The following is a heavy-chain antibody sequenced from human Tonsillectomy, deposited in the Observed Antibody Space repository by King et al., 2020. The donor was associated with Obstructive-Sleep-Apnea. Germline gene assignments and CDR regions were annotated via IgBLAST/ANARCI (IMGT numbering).Heavy chain of an antibody. V-gene: IGHV3-43*01. CDR2: ISWDGGST. CDR3: AKDMLGYSSSPLDV. D-gene: IGHD6-13*01. Sequence: VQLVESGGVVVQPGGSLRLSCAASGFTFDDYNMHWVRQAPGKGLEWVSLISWDGGSTYYADSVKGRFTISRDNSKNSLYLQMNSLRTEDTALYYCAKDMLGYSSSPLDVWGQGPTVTVSS. J-gene: IGHJ6*02. CDR1: GFTFDDYN.